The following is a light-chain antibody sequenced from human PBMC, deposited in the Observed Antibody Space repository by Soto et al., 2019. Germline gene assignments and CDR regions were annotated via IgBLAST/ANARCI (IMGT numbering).Light chain of an antibody. V-gene: IGKV1-9*01. CDR3: QQLNSFPLT. CDR2: AAS. Sequence: IQLTQSPSSLSASVGDRVTITCRASQDISTYVAWYQQKPGKAPELLIFAASTLQSGVPTRFSGSGSGADFTLTISRLQPDDFATYFCQQLNSFPLTFGGGTKVDIK. CDR1: QDISTY. J-gene: IGKJ4*01.